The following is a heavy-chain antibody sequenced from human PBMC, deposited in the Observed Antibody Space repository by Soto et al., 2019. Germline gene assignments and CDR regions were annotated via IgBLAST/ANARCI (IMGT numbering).Heavy chain of an antibody. CDR1: GYSFTSYW. CDR3: ARHELITGTATNYYYYGMDV. J-gene: IGHJ6*02. V-gene: IGHV5-10-1*01. CDR2: IDPSDSYT. Sequence: PGESLKISCKGSGYSFTSYWISWVRQMPGKGLKWMGRIDPSDSYTNYSPSFQGHVTISADKSISTAYLQWSSLKASDTAMYYCARHELITGTATNYYYYGMDVWGQGTTVTVSS. D-gene: IGHD1-7*01.